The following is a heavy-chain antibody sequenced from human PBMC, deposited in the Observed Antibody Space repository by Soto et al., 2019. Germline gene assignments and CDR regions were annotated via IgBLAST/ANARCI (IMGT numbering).Heavy chain of an antibody. V-gene: IGHV3-13*01. CDR3: ARGSSSWYYFDY. CDR1: GFTFSSYD. J-gene: IGHJ4*02. Sequence: EVQLVESGGGLVQPGGSLRLSCAASGFTFSSYDMHWVRQATGKGLEWVSAIGTAGDTYYPGSVKGRFTISRENAKNSLYLHMNSLRAGDTAVYYCARGSSSWYYFDYWGQGTLVTVSS. CDR2: IGTAGDT. D-gene: IGHD6-13*01.